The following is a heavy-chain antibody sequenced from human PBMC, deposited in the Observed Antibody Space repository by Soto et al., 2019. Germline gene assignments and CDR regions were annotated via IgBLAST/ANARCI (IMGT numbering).Heavy chain of an antibody. V-gene: IGHV4-31*03. CDR1: GGSISSNGHY. D-gene: IGHD6-19*01. J-gene: IGHJ4*02. CDR3: AREQWGFDS. Sequence: QVQLQESGPELVKPSQTLSLTCTVSGGSISSNGHYWTWIRPHPGKGLEWIAYIYYTGNTYYNPSLKSRLRISVDTSKNQFSLKLRSVTAADTAVYYCAREQWGFDSWGQGTLVTVSS. CDR2: IYYTGNT.